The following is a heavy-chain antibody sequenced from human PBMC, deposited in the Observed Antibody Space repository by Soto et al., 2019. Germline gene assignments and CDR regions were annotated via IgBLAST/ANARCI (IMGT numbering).Heavy chain of an antibody. J-gene: IGHJ6*02. CDR3: AKDLALENQTAYGMYV. CDR1: PITVYNFAA. CDR2: ISEGGDHR. V-gene: IGHV3-23*01. Sequence: EMQLLESGGGLGQPGGSLRLSCVASPITVYNFAAMSWVRQTPERGLGWVSTISEGGDHRYYADSVKGRFTISRDNSKIRLYLQMDGLRVDDTAVYYCAKDLALENQTAYGMYVWGQGTTVTV.